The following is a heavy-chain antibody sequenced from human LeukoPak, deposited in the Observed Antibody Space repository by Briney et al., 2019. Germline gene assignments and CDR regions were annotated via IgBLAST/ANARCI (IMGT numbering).Heavy chain of an antibody. Sequence: GGTLRLSCGASGFTVSTNYMSWVRQAPGKGLEWVSIIYSGGSTYYADSVKGRFTISRDNSKNTLYLQMNSLRAEDTAVYYCAKGDFYGDYPYGMDVWGQGTTVTVSS. D-gene: IGHD3-3*01. CDR1: GFTVSTNY. J-gene: IGHJ6*02. V-gene: IGHV3-66*01. CDR2: IYSGGST. CDR3: AKGDFYGDYPYGMDV.